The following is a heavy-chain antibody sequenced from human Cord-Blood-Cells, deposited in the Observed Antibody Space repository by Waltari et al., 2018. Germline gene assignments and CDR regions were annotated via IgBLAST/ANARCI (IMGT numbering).Heavy chain of an antibody. CDR1: GLTFSTAW. J-gene: IGHJ4*02. Sequence: EVQLVESGGGLVKPGGSLRLFCAASGLTFSTAWMSWVRQAPGKGLEWVGRIKSKTDGGTTDYAAPVKGRFTISRDDSKNTLYLQMNSLKTEDTAVYYCTTRVVSSWDYWGQGTLVTVSS. D-gene: IGHD6-13*01. CDR2: IKSKTDGGTT. CDR3: TTRVVSSWDY. V-gene: IGHV3-15*01.